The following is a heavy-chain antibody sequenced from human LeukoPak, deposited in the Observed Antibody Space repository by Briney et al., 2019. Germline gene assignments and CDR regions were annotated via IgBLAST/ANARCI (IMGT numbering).Heavy chain of an antibody. CDR1: GFTFSSYE. V-gene: IGHV3-48*03. CDR2: ISSSGSTI. D-gene: IGHD6-13*01. J-gene: IGHJ4*02. Sequence: HPGGCLRLSRAASGFTFSSYEMNWVRQAPGKGLGWVSYISSSGSTIYYADPVKGRFTISRDNAKNSLYLQMNSLRAEDTAVYYCARSDSSSWSGSFDYWGQGTLVTVSS. CDR3: ARSDSSSWSGSFDY.